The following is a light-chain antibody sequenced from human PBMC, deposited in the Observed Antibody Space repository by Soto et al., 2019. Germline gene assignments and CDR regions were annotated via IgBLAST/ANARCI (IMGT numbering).Light chain of an antibody. CDR2: WAS. CDR3: QQYYSTPWT. J-gene: IGKJ1*01. Sequence: DIVMTQSPDSLAVSLGERATINCKSSQSVLYISNNKNYLAWYQQKPGQPPKLLIYWASTRESGVPDRFSGSGSGTDFTLTISSLQAEDVAVYYCQQYYSTPWTFGQGTKEVIK. CDR1: QSVLYISNNKNY. V-gene: IGKV4-1*01.